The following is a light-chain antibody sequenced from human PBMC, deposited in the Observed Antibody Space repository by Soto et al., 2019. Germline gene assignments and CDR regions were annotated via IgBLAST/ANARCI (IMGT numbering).Light chain of an antibody. V-gene: IGKV1-5*01. J-gene: IGKJ5*01. CDR3: QQYNSYAIT. CDR1: QSISSW. Sequence: IQMAQSPSTLSASVGDRVTITCRASQSISSWLAWYQQKPGEAPKLLIYDASALPRGVPSRFSGSGSGTEFTLTIFSLQPEDFATYYCQQYNSYAITFGQGTRLENK. CDR2: DAS.